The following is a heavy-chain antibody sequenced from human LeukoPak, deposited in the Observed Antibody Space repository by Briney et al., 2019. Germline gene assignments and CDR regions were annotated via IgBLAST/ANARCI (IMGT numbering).Heavy chain of an antibody. J-gene: IGHJ2*01. CDR2: IRYDGSNK. CDR3: AKDQDWGPRFFDL. Sequence: GGSLRLSCAASGFTFSSYGMHWVRQAPGKGLEWVAFIRYDGSNKYYADSVKGRFTISRDNSKNTLYLQMNSLRAEDTAVYYCAKDQDWGPRFFDLWGRGTLVTVSS. CDR1: GFTFSSYG. V-gene: IGHV3-30*02. D-gene: IGHD7-27*01.